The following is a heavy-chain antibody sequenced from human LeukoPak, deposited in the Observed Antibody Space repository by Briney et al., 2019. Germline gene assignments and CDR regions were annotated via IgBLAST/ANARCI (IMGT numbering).Heavy chain of an antibody. Sequence: QLGGSLRLSCAASGFTLSSYAMSWVRQAPGKGLEWVSAISDTGNTYHADSVKGRFTISRDNSKNTVYLQMNSLRVDDTAVYYCAKGLTTHDYWGQGTLVTVSS. J-gene: IGHJ4*02. CDR3: AKGLTTHDY. V-gene: IGHV3-23*01. D-gene: IGHD4-11*01. CDR2: ISDTGNT. CDR1: GFTLSSYA.